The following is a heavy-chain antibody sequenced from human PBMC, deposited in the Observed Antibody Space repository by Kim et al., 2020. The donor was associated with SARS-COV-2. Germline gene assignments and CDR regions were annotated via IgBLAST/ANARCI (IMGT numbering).Heavy chain of an antibody. D-gene: IGHD3-16*02. V-gene: IGHV4-39*01. Sequence: KSRVTISVDTSKNQFSLKRSSVTAADTAVYYCARRMITFGGVIVNDAFDIWGQGTMVTVSS. CDR3: ARRMITFGGVIVNDAFDI. J-gene: IGHJ3*02.